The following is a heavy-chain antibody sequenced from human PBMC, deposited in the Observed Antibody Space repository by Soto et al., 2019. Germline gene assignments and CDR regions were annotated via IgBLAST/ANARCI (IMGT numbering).Heavy chain of an antibody. Sequence: SETLSLTCAVYGGSFSGYYWSWIRQPPGKGLEWIGEINHSGSTNYNPSLKSRVTISVDTSKNQFSLKLSSVTAADTAVYYCARGIRYGDHFDYWGQGTLVTVSS. D-gene: IGHD4-17*01. V-gene: IGHV4-34*01. CDR3: ARGIRYGDHFDY. CDR1: GGSFSGYY. CDR2: INHSGST. J-gene: IGHJ4*02.